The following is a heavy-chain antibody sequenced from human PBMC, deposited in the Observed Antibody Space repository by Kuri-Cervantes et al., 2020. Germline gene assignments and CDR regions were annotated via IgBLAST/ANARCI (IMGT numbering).Heavy chain of an antibody. V-gene: IGHV3-21*01. Sequence: GGSLRLSCTASGFTFYNYAMSWVRQTPGKGLEWVSSISSNNTYIYYADSLKGRFTISRDNAKKSLYPQMHSLTAEDTAVYYCANSWGSGSYTGSWGQGTLVTVSS. J-gene: IGHJ5*02. D-gene: IGHD3-10*01. CDR1: GFTFYNYA. CDR3: ANSWGSGSYTGS. CDR2: ISSNNTYI.